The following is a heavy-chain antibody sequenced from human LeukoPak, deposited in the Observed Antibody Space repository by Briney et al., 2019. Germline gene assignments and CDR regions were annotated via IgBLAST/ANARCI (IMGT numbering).Heavy chain of an antibody. D-gene: IGHD2-15*01. J-gene: IGHJ6*03. Sequence: SETLSLTCTVSAGPIRSHYWTWIRQSPLKGLEWIGDISNSGSTKYNPSLKSRVTISIDTSKSQFSLRLTSVTAADTAVYYCGRDALVGYFSYYYIDVWGKGTTVTVSS. CDR3: GRDALVGYFSYYYIDV. V-gene: IGHV4-59*11. CDR1: AGPIRSHY. CDR2: ISNSGST.